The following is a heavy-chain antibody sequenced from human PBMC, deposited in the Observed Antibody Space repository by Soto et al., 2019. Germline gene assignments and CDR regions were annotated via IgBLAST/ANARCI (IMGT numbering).Heavy chain of an antibody. Sequence: GGSLRLSCAASGFTFSNYVMRWVRQTPGKGLEWVSTITGTGGDTCYTDSVKGRFTISRDNSKNTLYLQMSSLRAEDTALYYCTKASSDRHHMDVWGQGTTVTASS. CDR1: GFTFSNYV. CDR3: TKASSDRHHMDV. J-gene: IGHJ6*02. CDR2: ITGTGGDT. V-gene: IGHV3-23*01.